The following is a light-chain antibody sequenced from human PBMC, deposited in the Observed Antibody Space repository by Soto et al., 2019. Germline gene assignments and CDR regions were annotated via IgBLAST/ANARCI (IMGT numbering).Light chain of an antibody. CDR3: QQYGSSPYT. Sequence: EVVLTQSPGTLSLSPGERATLSCGARQSVTSTYLDWYQQKPGQALRLLIYGASSRATGIPDRFSGSGSGTDFTLTISSLEPEDFAVYYCQQYGSSPYTFGQGTKLEI. J-gene: IGKJ2*01. CDR1: QSVTSTY. CDR2: GAS. V-gene: IGKV3-20*01.